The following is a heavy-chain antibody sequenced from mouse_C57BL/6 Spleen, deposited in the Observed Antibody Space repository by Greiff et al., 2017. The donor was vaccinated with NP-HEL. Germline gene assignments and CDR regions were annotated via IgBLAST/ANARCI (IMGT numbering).Heavy chain of an antibody. CDR2: IRLKSDNYAT. CDR3: TGYYYGSYWYFDV. J-gene: IGHJ1*03. D-gene: IGHD1-1*01. Sequence: EVQRVESGGGLVQPGGSMKLSCVASGFTFSNYWMNWVRQSPEKGLEWVAQIRLKSDNYATHYAESVKGRFTISRDDSKSSVYLQMNNLRAEDTGIYYCTGYYYGSYWYFDVWGTGTTVTVSS. V-gene: IGHV6-3*01. CDR1: GFTFSNYW.